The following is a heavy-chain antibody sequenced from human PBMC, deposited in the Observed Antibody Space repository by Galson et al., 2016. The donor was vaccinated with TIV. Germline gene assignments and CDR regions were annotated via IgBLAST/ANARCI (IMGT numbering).Heavy chain of an antibody. CDR1: GFSFSDYY. Sequence: SLRLSCAVSGFSFSDYYMIWVRQAPGKGLQWVSYISSTGILTNYADSVKGRFTVSRDNAKGSLFLQMNSLRAEGTALYYCVRGSLDLWGQGTFVTVSS. CDR2: ISSTGILT. J-gene: IGHJ5*02. CDR3: VRGSLDL. V-gene: IGHV3-11*05.